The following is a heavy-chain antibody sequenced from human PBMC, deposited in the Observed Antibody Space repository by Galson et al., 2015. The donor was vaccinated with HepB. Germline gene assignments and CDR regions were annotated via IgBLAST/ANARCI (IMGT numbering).Heavy chain of an antibody. Sequence: SLRLSCAASGFTFSNYNMNWVRQAPGKGLEWVSYISSSSGTIHYADSVKGRFTISRDNSKNTLYLQMNSLRAEDTAVYYCAKKPWTVVGNNFLDPWGQGTLVTVSS. D-gene: IGHD4-23*01. CDR1: GFTFSNYN. CDR3: AKKPWTVVGNNFLDP. V-gene: IGHV3-48*01. J-gene: IGHJ5*02. CDR2: ISSSSGTI.